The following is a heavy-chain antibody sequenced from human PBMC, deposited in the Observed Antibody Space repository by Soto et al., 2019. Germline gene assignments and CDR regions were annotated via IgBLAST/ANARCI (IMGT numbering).Heavy chain of an antibody. J-gene: IGHJ3*02. Sequence: SETLSLTCAVYGGSFSGYYWSWIRQPPGKGLEWIGEINHSGSTNYNPSLKSRVTISVDTSKNQFSLKLSSVTAADTAVYYCARGMPWFGDAFDIWCQGTMVTVSS. CDR1: GGSFSGYY. CDR2: INHSGST. D-gene: IGHD3-10*01. V-gene: IGHV4-34*01. CDR3: ARGMPWFGDAFDI.